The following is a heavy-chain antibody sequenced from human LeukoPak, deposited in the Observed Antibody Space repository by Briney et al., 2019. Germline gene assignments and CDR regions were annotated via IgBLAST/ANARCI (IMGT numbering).Heavy chain of an antibody. CDR2: IKSKADGETT. D-gene: IGHD3-10*01. CDR3: TTDLGLTMIRGVIVY. V-gene: IGHV3-15*01. CDR1: GFTFNNAW. J-gene: IGHJ4*02. Sequence: PGGSLRLSCAASGFTFNNAWMSWVRQAPGKGLEWVGRIKSKADGETTDYAAPVKGRFTMSRDDSKATLFLYMNSLKAEDTAVYYCTTDLGLTMIRGVIVYWGQGALVTASS.